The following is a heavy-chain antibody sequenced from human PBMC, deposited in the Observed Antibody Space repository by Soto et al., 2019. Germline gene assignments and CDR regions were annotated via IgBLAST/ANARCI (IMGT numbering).Heavy chain of an antibody. CDR1: GFTFSSYA. V-gene: IGHV3-64D*09. CDR3: VKGGIVGATNAFDI. J-gene: IGHJ3*02. D-gene: IGHD1-26*01. Sequence: GGSLRLSCSASGFTFSSYAMHWVRQAPGKGLEYVSAISSNGGSKYYADSVKGRFTISRDNSKNTLYLQMSSLRAEDTAVYYCVKGGIVGATNAFDIWGQGTMVTVSS. CDR2: ISSNGGSK.